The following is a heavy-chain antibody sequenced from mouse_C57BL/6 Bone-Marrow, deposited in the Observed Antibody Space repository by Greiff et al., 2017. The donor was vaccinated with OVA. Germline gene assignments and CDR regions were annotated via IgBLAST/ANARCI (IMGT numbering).Heavy chain of an antibody. CDR1: GYTFTDYE. CDR3: TRSYSNYGDFDY. Sequence: LQESGAELVRPGASVTLSCKASGYTFTDYEMHWVEQTPVHGLEWIGAIDPETGGTAYNQKFKGKAILTADKSSSTAYMELRSLTSKDSAVYYCTRSYSNYGDFDYWGQGTTLTVSS. V-gene: IGHV1-15*01. J-gene: IGHJ2*01. D-gene: IGHD2-5*01. CDR2: IDPETGGT.